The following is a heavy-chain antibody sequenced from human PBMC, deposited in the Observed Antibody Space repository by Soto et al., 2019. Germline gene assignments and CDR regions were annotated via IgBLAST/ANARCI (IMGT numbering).Heavy chain of an antibody. D-gene: IGHD5-18*01. V-gene: IGHV1-69*13. CDR1: GGTFSSYA. Sequence: SVKVSCKASGGTFSSYAISWVRQAPGQGLEWMGGIIPIFGTANYAQKFQGRVTITADESTSTAYMELSSQRSEDTAVYYCARSATAMGPPSGWGQGTLVTVSS. CDR2: IIPIFGTA. CDR3: ARSATAMGPPSG. J-gene: IGHJ4*02.